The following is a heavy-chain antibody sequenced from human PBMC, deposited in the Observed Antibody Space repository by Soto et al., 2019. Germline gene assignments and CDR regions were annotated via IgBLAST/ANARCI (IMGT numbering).Heavy chain of an antibody. D-gene: IGHD2-15*01. V-gene: IGHV1-18*04. Sequence: GWVKVSCKATVYTFTSYCISWVRQAPGQGLEWMGWINAYNGNTNYAQKLQGRDTMTTDTSKSTDYMELRSLRLGDTAVYYCARDGYCSGGSCYAPTNYYYYGMDVWGQGTTVTVSS. CDR1: VYTFTSYC. J-gene: IGHJ6*02. CDR3: ARDGYCSGGSCYAPTNYYYYGMDV. CDR2: INAYNGNT.